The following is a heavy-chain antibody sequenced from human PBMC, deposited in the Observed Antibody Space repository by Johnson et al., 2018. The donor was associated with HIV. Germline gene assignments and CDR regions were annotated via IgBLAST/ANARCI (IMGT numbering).Heavy chain of an antibody. CDR3: AKEGWAAAQEGWGAFDI. Sequence: QMLLVESGGGVVQPGRSLRLSCAASGFIFSDYGMHWVRQAPGKGLEWVAVISYDGSNKYYADSVKGRFTISRDNSKNTLYLQMNSLRAEDTAVYYCAKEGWAAAQEGWGAFDIWGQGTMVTVSS. J-gene: IGHJ3*02. V-gene: IGHV3-30*18. CDR2: ISYDGSNK. D-gene: IGHD6-13*01. CDR1: GFIFSDYG.